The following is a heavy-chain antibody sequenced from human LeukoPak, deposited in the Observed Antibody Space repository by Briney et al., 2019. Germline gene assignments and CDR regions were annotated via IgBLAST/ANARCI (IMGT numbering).Heavy chain of an antibody. Sequence: GRSLRLSCAASGFTFDDYAMHWVRQAPGKGLEWVSGISWNSGSIGYADSVKGRFTISRDNAKNSLYLQMNSLRAEDTALYYCAKDIAAAGTRAFDIWGQGTMVTVSS. V-gene: IGHV3-9*01. CDR3: AKDIAAAGTRAFDI. CDR2: ISWNSGSI. J-gene: IGHJ3*02. D-gene: IGHD6-13*01. CDR1: GFTFDDYA.